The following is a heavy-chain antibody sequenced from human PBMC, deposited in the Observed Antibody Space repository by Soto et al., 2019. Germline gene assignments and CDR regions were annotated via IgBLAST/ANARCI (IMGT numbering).Heavy chain of an antibody. Sequence: QLVQSGPELKKPGASVRVSCTASGYTFSSYGISWVLQAPGQGLEWMAWIRGDNGDTNYAQNFQGRLTMTTDTSTSSVYMELRSLRSDDTAVYYCARYDGRKDYGLDVWGQGTPVTVSS. J-gene: IGHJ6*02. V-gene: IGHV1-18*01. CDR2: IRGDNGDT. CDR3: ARYDGRKDYGLDV. CDR1: GYTFSSYG. D-gene: IGHD3-3*01.